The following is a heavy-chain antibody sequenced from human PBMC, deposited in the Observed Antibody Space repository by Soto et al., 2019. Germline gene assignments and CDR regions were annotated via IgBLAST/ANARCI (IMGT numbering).Heavy chain of an antibody. CDR3: ASTSAGTRYCSSTSCSDAFDI. D-gene: IGHD2-2*01. Sequence: GGSLRLSCVASGFTFSNFWMNWIRQAPGKGLEWVAVIWYDGSNKYYADSVKGRFTISRDNSKNTLYLQMNSLRAEDTAVYYCASTSAGTRYCSSTSCSDAFDIWGQGTMVTVSS. V-gene: IGHV3-33*08. CDR1: GFTFSNFW. J-gene: IGHJ3*02. CDR2: IWYDGSNK.